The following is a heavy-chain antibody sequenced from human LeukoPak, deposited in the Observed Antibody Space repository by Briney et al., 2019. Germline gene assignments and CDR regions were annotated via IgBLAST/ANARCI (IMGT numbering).Heavy chain of an antibody. CDR3: ARKVYYDFWSGYGV. D-gene: IGHD3-3*01. J-gene: IGHJ6*04. CDR2: IIPIFGTT. V-gene: IGHV1-69*01. Sequence: GASVKVSCKASGGTFSSYAISRVRQAPGQGLEWMGGIIPIFGTTNYAQKFQGRVTITADESTSTAYMELSSLRSEDTAVYYCARKVYYDFWSGYGVWGKGTTVTVSS. CDR1: GGTFSSYA.